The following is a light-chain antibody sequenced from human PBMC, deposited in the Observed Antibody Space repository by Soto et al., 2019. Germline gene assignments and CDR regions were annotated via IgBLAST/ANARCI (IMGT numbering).Light chain of an antibody. CDR3: SSYTSASALYV. Sequence: QSALTQPASVSESPGQSITISCTGTSSDVGGFDYVAWYQQHLGQAPKLIIYDVTVRPSGVSNRFSGSKSGNTASLAISGLQTEDDVHYYFSSYTSASALYVFGTWT. J-gene: IGLJ1*01. CDR1: SSDVGGFDY. V-gene: IGLV2-14*03. CDR2: DVT.